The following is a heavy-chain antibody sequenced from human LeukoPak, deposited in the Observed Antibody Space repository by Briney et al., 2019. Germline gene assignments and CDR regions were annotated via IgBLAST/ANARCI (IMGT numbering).Heavy chain of an antibody. D-gene: IGHD3-9*01. CDR1: GYTFTSYG. J-gene: IGHJ4*02. V-gene: IGHV1-18*01. CDR3: ARDPLGYYDILTGYAGGFDY. CDR2: ISAYNGNT. Sequence: GASVKVSCKASGYTFTSYGISWVRQAPGQGLEWMGWISAYNGNTNYAQKLQGRVTMTTDTSTSTAYMELRSLRSDDTAVYYCARDPLGYYDILTGYAGGFDYWGQGTLVTVSS.